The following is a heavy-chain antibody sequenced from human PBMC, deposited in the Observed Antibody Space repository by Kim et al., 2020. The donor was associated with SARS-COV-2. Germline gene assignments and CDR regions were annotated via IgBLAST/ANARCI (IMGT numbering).Heavy chain of an antibody. CDR2: ISYDGSNK. J-gene: IGHJ4*02. CDR1: GFTFSSYA. Sequence: GGSLRLSCAASGFTFSSYAMHWVRQAPGKGLEWVAVISYDGSNKYYADSVNGRFTISRDNSKNTLYLQMNSLRAEDTAVYYCARDLITMVRGVIGYWGQGTLVTVSS. D-gene: IGHD3-10*01. V-gene: IGHV3-30-3*01. CDR3: ARDLITMVRGVIGY.